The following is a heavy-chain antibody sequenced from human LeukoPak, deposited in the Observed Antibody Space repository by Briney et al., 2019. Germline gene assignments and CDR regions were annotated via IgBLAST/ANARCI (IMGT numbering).Heavy chain of an antibody. J-gene: IGHJ4*02. D-gene: IGHD3-22*01. CDR1: GFTVSSNY. Sequence: PSGGSLRLSCAASGFTVSSNYMSWVRQAPGKGLEWVSVIYRGGSTYHADSVKGRFTISRDNSKNTLYLQMNSLRAEDTAVYYCARDIYYDSSGYYGSVYWGQGTLVTVSS. CDR2: IYRGGST. CDR3: ARDIYYDSSGYYGSVY. V-gene: IGHV3-53*01.